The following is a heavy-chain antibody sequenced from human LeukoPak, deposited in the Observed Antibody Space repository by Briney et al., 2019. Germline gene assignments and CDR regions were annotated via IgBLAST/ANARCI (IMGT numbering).Heavy chain of an antibody. CDR1: GFSLRTGGRC. D-gene: IGHD6-13*01. CDR3: APSDRYNSNWYASGYFDP. J-gene: IGHJ5*02. CDR2: IDWDAGK. Sequence: SGPALVKPPPTLTLTCTFTGFSLRTGGRCVSWIRQPPGKALESLSRIDWDAGKYYSTSLKTRLTISTDTSKTEVVPTMTNMDTADTSTYFCAPSDRYNSNWYASGYFDPWGQGTLVTVSS. V-gene: IGHV2-70*11.